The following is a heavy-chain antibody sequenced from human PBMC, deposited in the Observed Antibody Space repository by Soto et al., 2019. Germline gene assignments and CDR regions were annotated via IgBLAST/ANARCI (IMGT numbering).Heavy chain of an antibody. D-gene: IGHD6-19*01. CDR1: GYTFTGYA. Sequence: ASGKVSCKASGYTFTGYAMHWVRQAPGQRLEWMGWINAGNGNTKYSQKFQGRVTITRDTSASTAYMELSSLRSEDTAVYYCARAVAVAADFDYWGQGTLVTVS. CDR3: ARAVAVAADFDY. CDR2: INAGNGNT. V-gene: IGHV1-3*01. J-gene: IGHJ4*02.